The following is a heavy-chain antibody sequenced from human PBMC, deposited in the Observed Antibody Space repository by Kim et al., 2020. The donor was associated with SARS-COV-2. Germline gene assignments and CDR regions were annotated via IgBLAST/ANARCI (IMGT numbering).Heavy chain of an antibody. CDR1: GFTVSSNY. D-gene: IGHD2-15*01. J-gene: IGHJ6*02. CDR3: AREGCSGGSCYSFSDYYGMDV. CDR2: IYSGGST. V-gene: IGHV3-66*02. Sequence: GGSLRLSCAASGFTVSSNYMSWVRQAPGKGLEWVSVIYSGGSTYYADSVKGRFTISRDNSKNTLYLQMNSLRAEDTAVYYCAREGCSGGSCYSFSDYYGMDVWGQGTTVTVSS.